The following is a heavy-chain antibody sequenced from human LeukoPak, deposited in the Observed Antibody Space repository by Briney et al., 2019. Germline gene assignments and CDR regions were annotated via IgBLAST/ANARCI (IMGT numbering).Heavy chain of an antibody. D-gene: IGHD2-15*01. Sequence: SARVSCKASGDTFSSYAISWVRQAPGQGLEWMGGIIPIFGTANYAQKFQGRVTITADESTSTAYMELSRLRSEDTAVYYCARGYCSGGSCSGGFDPWGQGTLVTVSS. CDR1: GDTFSSYA. V-gene: IGHV1-69*01. CDR2: IIPIFGTA. J-gene: IGHJ5*02. CDR3: ARGYCSGGSCSGGFDP.